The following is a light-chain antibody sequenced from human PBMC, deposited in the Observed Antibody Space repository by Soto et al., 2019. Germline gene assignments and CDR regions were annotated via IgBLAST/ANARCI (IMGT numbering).Light chain of an antibody. CDR1: SSDVGRYNY. CDR3: SSYTTISTRV. V-gene: IGLV2-14*01. Sequence: QSALTQPASVSGSPGQSITISCTGTSSDVGRYNYVSWNQQHPGKAPKVMIYEVNNRPSGVSNRFSGSKSGNTASLTISGLQAEDEANYYCSSYTTISTRVFGGGTQLTVL. J-gene: IGLJ7*01. CDR2: EVN.